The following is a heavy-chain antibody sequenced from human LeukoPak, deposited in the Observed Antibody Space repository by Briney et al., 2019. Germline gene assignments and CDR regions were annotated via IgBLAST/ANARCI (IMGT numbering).Heavy chain of an antibody. CDR2: IKQDGSEK. D-gene: IGHD4-17*01. J-gene: IGHJ5*02. V-gene: IGHV3-7*01. CDR3: ATGHYGDYA. Sequence: GGSLRLSCAASGFTFTSYWMTWFRQAPGQGLEWVGNIKQDGSEKYYADSVNGRFTISRDNAKNSLYLQMNSLRAEDTAVYYCATGHYGDYAWGQGTLVTASS. CDR1: GFTFTSYW.